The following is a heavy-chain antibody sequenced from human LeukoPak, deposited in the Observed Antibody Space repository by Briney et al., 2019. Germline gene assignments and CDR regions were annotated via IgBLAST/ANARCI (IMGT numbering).Heavy chain of an antibody. D-gene: IGHD3-16*02. CDR3: ARDYPKNTLNFDY. V-gene: IGHV1-2*02. Sequence: GASVKVSCKASGYTFAGYYMHWVRQAPGQGLEWMGWINPNSGGTNYAQKFQGRVTMTRDTSISTAYMELSRLRSDDTAVYYCARDYPKNTLNFDYWGQGTLVTVSS. J-gene: IGHJ4*02. CDR1: GYTFAGYY. CDR2: INPNSGGT.